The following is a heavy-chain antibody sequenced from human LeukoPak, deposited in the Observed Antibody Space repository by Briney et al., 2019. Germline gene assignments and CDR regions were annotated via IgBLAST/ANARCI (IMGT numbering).Heavy chain of an antibody. CDR2: ISGSGGST. Sequence: PGGSLRLSCAASGFTFSSYAMSWVRQPPGKGLEWVSGISGSGGSTYYADSVKGRFTISRDNSKNTLYLQMNSLRAEDTAVYYCAKDGSWYSSSPNWFDPWGQGTLVTVSS. CDR3: AKDGSWYSSSPNWFDP. V-gene: IGHV3-23*01. J-gene: IGHJ5*02. D-gene: IGHD6-19*01. CDR1: GFTFSSYA.